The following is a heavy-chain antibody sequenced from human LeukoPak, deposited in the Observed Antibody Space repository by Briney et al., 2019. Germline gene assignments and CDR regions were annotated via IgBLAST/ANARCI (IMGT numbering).Heavy chain of an antibody. D-gene: IGHD3-22*01. Sequence: SETLSLTCTVSGGSISSSSYYWGWIRQPPGKGLEWIGSIYYSGSTYYNPSLKSRVTISVDTSKNQFSLKLSSVTAADTAVYYCARLGYDSSGYYYYFDYWGQGTLVTVSS. J-gene: IGHJ4*02. V-gene: IGHV4-39*01. CDR3: ARLGYDSSGYYYYFDY. CDR1: GGSISSSSYY. CDR2: IYYSGST.